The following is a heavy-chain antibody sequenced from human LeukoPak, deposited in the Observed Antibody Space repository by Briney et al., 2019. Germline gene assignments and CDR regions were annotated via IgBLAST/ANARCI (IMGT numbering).Heavy chain of an antibody. J-gene: IGHJ4*02. CDR2: IRYDGSDK. CDR3: ARKYYYHSSPIDS. CDR1: GFTFSSYG. Sequence: GGSLRLSCAASGFTFSSYGMHWVRQAPGKGLEWVAFIRYDGSDKYHGDSVKGRFTISRDNSKNTLYLQMTSLRVDDTAVYYCARKYYYHSSPIDSWGQGTLVTVSS. D-gene: IGHD3-22*01. V-gene: IGHV3-30*02.